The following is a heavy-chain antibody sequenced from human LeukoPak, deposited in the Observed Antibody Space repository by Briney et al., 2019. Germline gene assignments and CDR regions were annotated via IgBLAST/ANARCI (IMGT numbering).Heavy chain of an antibody. J-gene: IGHJ6*02. D-gene: IGHD3-16*01. Sequence: PGGSLRLSCAASGFTVSSNYMSWVRQAPGKGLEWVSVIYSGGSAYYADSVKGRFTISRDNSKNTLYLQMNSLRAEDTAVYYCARDKGWSFGGYYYYYGMDVWGQGTTVTVSS. CDR2: IYSGGSA. V-gene: IGHV3-66*01. CDR1: GFTVSSNY. CDR3: ARDKGWSFGGYYYYYGMDV.